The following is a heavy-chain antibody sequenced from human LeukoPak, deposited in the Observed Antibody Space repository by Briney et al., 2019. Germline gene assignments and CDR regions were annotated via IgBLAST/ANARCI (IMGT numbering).Heavy chain of an antibody. D-gene: IGHD3-16*01. CDR2: IKQDGSER. CDR3: ARTYYDYVWGSYPSDY. CDR1: GFTFSNHW. J-gene: IGHJ4*02. Sequence: GGSLRLSCAGSGFTFSNHWMSWVRQPPGKGLEWVANIKQDGSERYYVDSVKGRFTISRDNAKNSLYLQMNSLRAEDTAVYYCARTYYDYVWGSYPSDYWGQGTLVTVSS. V-gene: IGHV3-7*01.